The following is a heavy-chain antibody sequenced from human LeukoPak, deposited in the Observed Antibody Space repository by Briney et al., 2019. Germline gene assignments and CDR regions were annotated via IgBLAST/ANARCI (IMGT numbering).Heavy chain of an antibody. CDR3: ARDGGSGWFFRY. J-gene: IGHJ4*02. V-gene: IGHV3-48*04. D-gene: IGHD6-19*01. Sequence: GGSLRLSCAASGFTFSSYGMHWVRQAPGKGLEWVSYISSSGRTKYYADSVKGRFTISRDNATDSLYLQMNSLRAEDTAVYYCARDGGSGWFFRYWGQGTLVTVSS. CDR2: ISSSGRTK. CDR1: GFTFSSYG.